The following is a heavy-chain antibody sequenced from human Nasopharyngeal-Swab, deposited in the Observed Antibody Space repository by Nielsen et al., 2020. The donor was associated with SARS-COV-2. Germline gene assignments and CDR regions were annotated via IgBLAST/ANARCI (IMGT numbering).Heavy chain of an antibody. CDR1: GGSFTGYS. CDR2: INHTGST. Sequence: SQTLSLTCAVYGGSFTGYSWTWIRQPPGKGLEWIGEINHTGSTYYNLSLKSRVTISVDTSKNQFSLKLSSVTAADTAVYYCARDAGTGWDGVVMDVWGKGTTVTVSS. CDR3: ARDAGTGWDGVVMDV. D-gene: IGHD3-3*01. V-gene: IGHV4-34*09. J-gene: IGHJ6*04.